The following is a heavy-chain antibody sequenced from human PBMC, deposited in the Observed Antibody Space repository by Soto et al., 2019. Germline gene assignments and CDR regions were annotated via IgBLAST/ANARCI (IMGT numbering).Heavy chain of an antibody. CDR3: AKERYSSRSPDFDY. CDR2: ISYDGTNK. CDR1: GFTFSTYG. J-gene: IGHJ4*02. V-gene: IGHV3-30*18. D-gene: IGHD6-13*01. Sequence: QVQLVESGGGVVQPGRSLRLSCAASGFTFSTYGMHWVRQAPGKGLGWVAVISYDGTNKNYADSVNGRFTISRDNSKNTLYLQMNSLRAEDTAVYYCAKERYSSRSPDFDYWGQGTLVTVSS.